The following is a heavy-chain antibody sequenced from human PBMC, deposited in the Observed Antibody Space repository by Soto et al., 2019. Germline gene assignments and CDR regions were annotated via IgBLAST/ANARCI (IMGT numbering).Heavy chain of an antibody. V-gene: IGHV3-30-3*01. Sequence: PGGSLRLSCAAYGFTFSSYAMHWVRQAPGKGLEWVAVISYDGSNKYYAGSVKGRFPISRDNSKNTLYLQMNSLRAEDTAVYYCARDLGGGVVVPAARRIHYYYYGMDVWGQGSTVTVSS. D-gene: IGHD2-2*01. CDR3: ARDLGGGVVVPAARRIHYYYYGMDV. CDR2: ISYDGSNK. J-gene: IGHJ6*02. CDR1: GFTFSSYA.